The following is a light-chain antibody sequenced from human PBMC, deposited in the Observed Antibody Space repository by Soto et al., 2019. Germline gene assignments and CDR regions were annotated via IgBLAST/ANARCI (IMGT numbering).Light chain of an antibody. Sequence: EIVLTQSPATLSLSPEERATLSCRASQSVSSYLAWYQQKPGQAPRLLIYDASNRATGIPARFSGSGSGTDFTLTISSLEPEDFAVYYCQQRSNWPPGFGQGTKVEIK. CDR1: QSVSSY. V-gene: IGKV3-11*01. J-gene: IGKJ1*01. CDR2: DAS. CDR3: QQRSNWPPG.